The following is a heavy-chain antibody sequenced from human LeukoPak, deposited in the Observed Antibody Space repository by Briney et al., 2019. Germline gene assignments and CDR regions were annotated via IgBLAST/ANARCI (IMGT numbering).Heavy chain of an antibody. CDR2: IKPDGSQT. Sequence: GGSLRLSCAASGFTFSNSWRNWVRQALGKGLEWVANIKPDGSQTYYLDSVKGRFNVSRDNAKDSAYLQMNSLRAEDTAVYYCFGSGSYSNWDQGTLVTVSS. J-gene: IGHJ4*02. D-gene: IGHD3-10*01. V-gene: IGHV3-7*01. CDR3: FGSGSYSN. CDR1: GFTFSNSW.